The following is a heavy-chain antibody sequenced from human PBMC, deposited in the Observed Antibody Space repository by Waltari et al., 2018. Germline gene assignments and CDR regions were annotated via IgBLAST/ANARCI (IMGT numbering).Heavy chain of an antibody. D-gene: IGHD1-26*01. CDR1: GGSFSGYY. CDR3: ARKKGFRGYFDY. J-gene: IGHJ4*02. CDR2: INHSGST. Sequence: QVQLQQWCAGLLKPSETLSLTCAVYGGSFSGYYWSWIRQPPGKGLEWIGEINHSGSTNYTHSLRSRVTISVDTSKNQFSLKLSSVTAADTAVYYCARKKGFRGYFDYWGQGTLVTVSS. V-gene: IGHV4-34*01.